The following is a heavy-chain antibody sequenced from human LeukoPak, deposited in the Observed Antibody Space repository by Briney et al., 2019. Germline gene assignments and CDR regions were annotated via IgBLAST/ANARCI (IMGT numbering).Heavy chain of an antibody. Sequence: GGSLRLSCAASGFTFSSYGMHWVRQAPGKGLEWVAVIWYDGSNKYYADSVKGRFTISRDNSKNTLYLQMNSLRAEDTAVYYCARNALAVAVYYFDYGGQGTLVTVSS. D-gene: IGHD6-19*01. CDR1: GFTFSSYG. J-gene: IGHJ4*02. CDR3: ARNALAVAVYYFDY. CDR2: IWYDGSNK. V-gene: IGHV3-33*01.